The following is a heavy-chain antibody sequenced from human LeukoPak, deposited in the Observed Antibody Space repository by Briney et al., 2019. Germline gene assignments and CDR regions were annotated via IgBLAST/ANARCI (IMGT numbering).Heavy chain of an antibody. D-gene: IGHD3-22*01. V-gene: IGHV1-69*05. J-gene: IGHJ4*02. Sequence: SVKVSCKASGGTFSSYAISWVRQAPGQGLEWMGRIIPIFGTANYAQKFQGRVTITTDESTSTAYMELSSLRSEDTAVYYCARDYDSSGYYYLYYFDYWGQGTLVTVSS. CDR1: GGTFSSYA. CDR2: IIPIFGTA. CDR3: ARDYDSSGYYYLYYFDY.